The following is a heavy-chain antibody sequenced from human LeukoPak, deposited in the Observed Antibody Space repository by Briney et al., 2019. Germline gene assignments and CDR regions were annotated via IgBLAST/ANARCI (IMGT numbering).Heavy chain of an antibody. CDR1: GFTFSSYS. Sequence: GGSLKLSCAASGFTFSSYSMNWVRQAPGKGLEWVSYISSSSSTIYYADSVKGRFTISRDNAKNSLYLQMNSLRAEDTAVYYCAKDLDGYSYGFDYWGQGTLVTVSS. CDR3: AKDLDGYSYGFDY. J-gene: IGHJ4*02. CDR2: ISSSSSTI. D-gene: IGHD5-18*01. V-gene: IGHV3-48*01.